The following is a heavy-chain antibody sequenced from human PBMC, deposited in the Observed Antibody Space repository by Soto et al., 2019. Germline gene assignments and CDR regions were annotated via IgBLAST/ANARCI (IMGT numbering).Heavy chain of an antibody. CDR3: AKDLNYYDTSGYLEGTDY. D-gene: IGHD3-22*01. Sequence: QVQLVESGGGVVQPGRSLRLSCAASGFTFSSYGMHWVRQAPGKWLEWVALISYDGSDKYSAGSVKGRFTSSRDNSNNTLYLQMNSLRAEDTAIYYCAKDLNYYDTSGYLEGTDYWGQGTLVTVSS. CDR1: GFTFSSYG. V-gene: IGHV3-30*18. CDR2: ISYDGSDK. J-gene: IGHJ4*02.